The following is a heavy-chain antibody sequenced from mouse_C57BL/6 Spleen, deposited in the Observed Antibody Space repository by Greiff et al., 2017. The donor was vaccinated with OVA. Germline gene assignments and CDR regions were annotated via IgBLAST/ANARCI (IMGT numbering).Heavy chain of an antibody. J-gene: IGHJ3*01. D-gene: IGHD2-5*01. CDR2: INPSNGGT. V-gene: IGHV1-53*01. CDR1: GYTFTSYW. CDR3: AREGAYYSNYSCAY. Sequence: VQLQQPGTELVKLGASVKLSCKASGYTFTSYWMHWVKQRPGQGLEWIGNINPSNGGTNYNEKFKSKATLTVDKSSSTAYMQLSSLTSEDSAVYYCAREGAYYSNYSCAYWGQGTLVTVSA.